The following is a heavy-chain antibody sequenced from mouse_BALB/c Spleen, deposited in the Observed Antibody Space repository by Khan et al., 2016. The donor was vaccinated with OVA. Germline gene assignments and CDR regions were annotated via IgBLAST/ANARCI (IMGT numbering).Heavy chain of an antibody. CDR3: VRDGTYHRNDGWFAY. D-gene: IGHD2-14*01. V-gene: IGHV1-4*01. Sequence: VQLQQSGAELARPGASVKMSCKASGYTFTSYTIHWRKKRPGQGLEWIGYINPRNGYTNYNQKFKDKATLTTDKSSTTAYLQLSSLTSDDSAVYNCVRDGTYHRNDGWFAYWGQGTLVTVSA. J-gene: IGHJ3*01. CDR1: GYTFTSYT. CDR2: INPRNGYT.